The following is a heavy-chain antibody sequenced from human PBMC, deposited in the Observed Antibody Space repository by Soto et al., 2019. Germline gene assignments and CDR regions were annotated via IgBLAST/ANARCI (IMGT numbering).Heavy chain of an antibody. CDR3: AGAVAVPADFDY. CDR1: GYTFTAYA. Sequence: QVQLVQSGAEEKKPGASVKVSCKASGYTFTAYAMHWVRQAPGQRLEWMGWINAGNGNTKYSQKFQGRVTITRDTSASTAYMELSSLRSEDTAVYYCAGAVAVPADFDYWGQGTLVTVSS. CDR2: INAGNGNT. V-gene: IGHV1-3*05. D-gene: IGHD6-19*01. J-gene: IGHJ4*02.